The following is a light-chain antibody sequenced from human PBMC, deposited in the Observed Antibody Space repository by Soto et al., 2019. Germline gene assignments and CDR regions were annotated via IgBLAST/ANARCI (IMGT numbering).Light chain of an antibody. CDR1: QSVSRW. CDR2: KAS. Sequence: DIQMTQSPSTLSASVGDRVTITCRASQSVSRWLAWYQQKPGKAPKLLIYKASNLESGVPSRFSGSGSGTEVTLASSSLQPDDSAPYYCQQYNDNWTFGQETKVEIK. V-gene: IGKV1-5*03. CDR3: QQYNDNWT. J-gene: IGKJ1*01.